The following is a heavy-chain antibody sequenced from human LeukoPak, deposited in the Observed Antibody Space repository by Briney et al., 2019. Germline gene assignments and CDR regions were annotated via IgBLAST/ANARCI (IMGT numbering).Heavy chain of an antibody. D-gene: IGHD5-24*01. CDR3: AKPPVMGSIPGDISFQH. CDR2: IRFDGSNQ. Sequence: QPGGSLRLSCAASGFTFSNYGMHWLRQAPGKGLEWVAFIRFDGSNQYYADSVKGRFTISRDDSRNTLYLQMNSLRGGDTAVYYSAKPPVMGSIPGDISFQHWGQGTLVTVSS. J-gene: IGHJ1*01. V-gene: IGHV3-30*02. CDR1: GFTFSNYG.